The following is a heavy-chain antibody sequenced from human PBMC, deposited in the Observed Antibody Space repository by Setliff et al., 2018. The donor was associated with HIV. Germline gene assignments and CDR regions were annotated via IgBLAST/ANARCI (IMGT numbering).Heavy chain of an antibody. Sequence: SETLSLTCTVSGGSVTSGGHYWSWIRQQPGKAPEWIGYIHYTGSNFYNPSLTDRLTISVDTSKNQFSLKLSYVTAADTAVYYCARDNSYYYGSGSHYWYGMDVWGQG. J-gene: IGHJ6*01. V-gene: IGHV4-31*02. CDR1: GGSVTSGGHY. CDR2: IHYTGSN. D-gene: IGHD3-10*01. CDR3: ARDNSYYYGSGSHYWYGMDV.